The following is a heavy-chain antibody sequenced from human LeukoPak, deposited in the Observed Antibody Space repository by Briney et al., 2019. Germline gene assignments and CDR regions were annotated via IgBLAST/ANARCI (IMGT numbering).Heavy chain of an antibody. V-gene: IGHV1-69*05. CDR1: GGTFSSYA. CDR2: IIPIFGTA. J-gene: IGHJ4*02. Sequence: GASVKVSCKASGGTFSSYAISWVRQAPGQGLEWMGGIIPIFGTANYAQKFQGRVTITTDESTSTAYMELSSLRSEDTAVYYCAITGSPPGADPLFDYWGQGTLVTVSS. CDR3: AITGSPPGADPLFDY. D-gene: IGHD7-27*01.